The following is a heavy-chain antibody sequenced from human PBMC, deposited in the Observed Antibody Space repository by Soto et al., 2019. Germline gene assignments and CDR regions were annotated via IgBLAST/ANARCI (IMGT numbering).Heavy chain of an antibody. CDR1: GFTFSTYG. V-gene: IGHV3-30*03. CDR3: ARGTVVWGYEVFDI. D-gene: IGHD3-10*01. Sequence: QVQLVESGGGVVQPGRSLRLSCTAAGFTFSTYGMDWVRQAPGKGLEWVAVISYDGSKKYYEDSVKGRFTISRNNSKNTLYLQMNSLTAEDTAVYFCARGTVVWGYEVFDIWGQGTTVTVSS. CDR2: ISYDGSKK. J-gene: IGHJ3*02.